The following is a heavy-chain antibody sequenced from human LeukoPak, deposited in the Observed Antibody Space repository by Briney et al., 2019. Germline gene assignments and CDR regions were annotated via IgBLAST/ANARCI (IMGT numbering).Heavy chain of an antibody. CDR3: ARSAGESSSWYAFDY. CDR1: GFTFSSYW. J-gene: IGHJ4*02. Sequence: GGSLRLSCAASGFTFSSYWMSWVRQAPGKGLEWVANIKQDGSEKYYVDSVKGRFTISRDNAKNSLYLQMNSLRAEDTAVYYCARSAGESSSWYAFDYWGQGTLVTVSS. D-gene: IGHD6-13*01. V-gene: IGHV3-7*01. CDR2: IKQDGSEK.